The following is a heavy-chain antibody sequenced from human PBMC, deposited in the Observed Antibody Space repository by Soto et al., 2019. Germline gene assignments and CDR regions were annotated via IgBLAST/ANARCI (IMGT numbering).Heavy chain of an antibody. Sequence: SETLSLTCTVSGGSISSYYWSWIRQPPGKGLEWIGYIYYSGSTNYNPSLKSRVTISVDTSKNQFSLKLSSVTAADTAVYYCARVTDNYGDKAGYWFDPWGQGTLVTVSS. D-gene: IGHD4-17*01. CDR1: GGSISSYY. CDR3: ARVTDNYGDKAGYWFDP. CDR2: IYYSGST. V-gene: IGHV4-59*01. J-gene: IGHJ5*02.